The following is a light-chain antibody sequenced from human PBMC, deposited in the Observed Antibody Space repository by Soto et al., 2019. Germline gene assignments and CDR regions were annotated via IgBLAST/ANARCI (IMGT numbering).Light chain of an antibody. Sequence: DIVLTQSPATLSLSPGERATLSCRASQSVESSLAWYQQKPGQAPRLLIFDASNRATGIPARFSGSGSGSQFTLTISSLPPEDFAVYYCQQRGTWPPTVTFGGGTKLEIK. CDR3: QQRGTWPPTVT. V-gene: IGKV3-11*01. CDR2: DAS. J-gene: IGKJ4*01. CDR1: QSVESS.